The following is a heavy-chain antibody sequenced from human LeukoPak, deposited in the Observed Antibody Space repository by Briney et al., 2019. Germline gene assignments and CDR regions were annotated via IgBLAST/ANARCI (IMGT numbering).Heavy chain of an antibody. V-gene: IGHV1-69*01. CDR3: ARDDPPDYDFWSGYHGAFDI. Sequence: SVTVSFTASGGTFSSYAISWVRQAPGQGLEWMGGIIPNFGTANYAQKFQGRVTITADESTSTAYMELSSLRSEDTAVYYCARDDPPDYDFWSGYHGAFDIWGQGTMVTVSS. J-gene: IGHJ3*02. D-gene: IGHD3-3*01. CDR1: GGTFSSYA. CDR2: IIPNFGTA.